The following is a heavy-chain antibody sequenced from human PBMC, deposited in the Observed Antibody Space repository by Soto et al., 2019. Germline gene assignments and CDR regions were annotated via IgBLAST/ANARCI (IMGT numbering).Heavy chain of an antibody. CDR3: ARSLLQGEF. V-gene: IGHV1-46*01. D-gene: IGHD3-16*01. Sequence: QVQLVQSGAEVKKPGASVKISCKASGYTFIHYYIHWVRQAPGQGLEWMAIINPNGGSTNYAQKFQGRVTLTSDTSTTTVSMELNSLESDATAVYFCARSLLQGEFWGQGTLVTVSS. CDR2: INPNGGST. CDR1: GYTFIHYY. J-gene: IGHJ4*02.